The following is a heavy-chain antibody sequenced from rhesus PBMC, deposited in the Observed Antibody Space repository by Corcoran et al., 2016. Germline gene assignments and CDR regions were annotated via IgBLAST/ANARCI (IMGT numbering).Heavy chain of an antibody. CDR1: GGIISSGSCY. CDR3: ARVGGWSRYFDY. Sequence: QVQLQESGPGVVKPSETLSLTGAVSGGIISSGSCYWRWIRQPRGKGLEWVGGIYSNSENTNYNPALKSRVTISKDTSKNQFSLKLSSVTATDTAVYYCARVGGWSRYFDYWGQGVLVTVSS. CDR2: IYSNSENT. D-gene: IGHD6-37*01. V-gene: IGHV4S12*01. J-gene: IGHJ4*01.